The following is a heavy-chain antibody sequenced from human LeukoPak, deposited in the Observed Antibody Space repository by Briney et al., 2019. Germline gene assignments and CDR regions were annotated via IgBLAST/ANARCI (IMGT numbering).Heavy chain of an antibody. CDR1: GFTFSTYA. CDR3: APRVVGSAPFDY. CDR2: ISGSGGST. Sequence: GGSLRLSCAAFGFTFSTYAVSWVRQAPGKGLEWVSAISGSGGSTFYADSVKGRFTISRDNSKNTLYLQMNNLRAEDTAVYYCAPRVVGSAPFDYWGQGTLVTVSS. J-gene: IGHJ4*02. V-gene: IGHV3-23*01. D-gene: IGHD2-15*01.